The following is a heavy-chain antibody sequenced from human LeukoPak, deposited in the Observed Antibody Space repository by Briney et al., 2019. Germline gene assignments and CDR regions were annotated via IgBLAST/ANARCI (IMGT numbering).Heavy chain of an antibody. CDR1: GYTLTSYG. CDR3: ARGGVTIFGVVIRQYYFDY. V-gene: IGHV1-18*01. Sequence: ASVKVSCKASGYTLTSYGISLVRQAPGQGLEWMGWISAYNGNTNYAQKLQGRVTMTTDTSTSTAYMELRSLRSDDTAVYYCARGGVTIFGVVIRQYYFDYWGQGTPVTVSS. D-gene: IGHD3-3*01. CDR2: ISAYNGNT. J-gene: IGHJ4*02.